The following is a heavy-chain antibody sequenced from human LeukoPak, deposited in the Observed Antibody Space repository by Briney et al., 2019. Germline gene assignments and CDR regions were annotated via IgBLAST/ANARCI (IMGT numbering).Heavy chain of an antibody. CDR2: IYYSGST. CDR1: GGSISSSSYY. V-gene: IGHV4-39*01. D-gene: IGHD2-2*01. Sequence: SETLSLTCTVPGGSISSSSYYWGWIRQPPGKGLEWIWCIYYSGSTYYNPSLQSRVTISVDASKNQFSLKLSSVTAAATAVYYCAGGGGVVPAVPDYWGQGTLVTVSS. CDR3: AGGGGVVPAVPDY. J-gene: IGHJ4*02.